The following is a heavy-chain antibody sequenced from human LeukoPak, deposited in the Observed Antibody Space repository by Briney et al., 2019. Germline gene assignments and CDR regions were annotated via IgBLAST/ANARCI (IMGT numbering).Heavy chain of an antibody. D-gene: IGHD4-17*01. J-gene: IGHJ4*02. CDR1: GFTFSSYV. CDR2: ISESGGKT. Sequence: GGSLRLSCAASGFTFSSYVITWVRQPPGQGLEWVSSISESGGKTYYADSVEGRFSISRDNSKNTLYLQMNSLTAEDTAVYYCVRDEPDSTRYDYGDYFDSWGQGTLVTVSS. V-gene: IGHV3-23*01. CDR3: VRDEPDSTRYDYGDYFDS.